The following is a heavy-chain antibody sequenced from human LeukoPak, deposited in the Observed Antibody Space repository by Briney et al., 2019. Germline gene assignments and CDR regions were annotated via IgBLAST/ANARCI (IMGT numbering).Heavy chain of an antibody. CDR1: GGSISSHY. CDR2: IYYSGST. CDR3: ARVLGYCSSTSCHQLTFDY. D-gene: IGHD2-2*01. V-gene: IGHV4-59*11. J-gene: IGHJ4*02. Sequence: SETLSLTCTVSGGSISSHYWSWIRQPPGKGLEWIGYIYYSGSTNYNPSLKSRVTISVDTSKNQFSLKLSSVTAADTAVYYCARVLGYCSSTSCHQLTFDYWGQGTLVTVSS.